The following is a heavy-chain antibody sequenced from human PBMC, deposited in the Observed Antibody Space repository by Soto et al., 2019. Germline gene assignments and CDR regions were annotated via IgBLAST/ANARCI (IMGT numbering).Heavy chain of an antibody. CDR1: GFTFSSYW. CDR3: ARAGGSSGWYYLDY. J-gene: IGHJ4*02. Sequence: PGGSLRLSCAASGFTFSSYWMSWVRHAPGEGLEWVANIKQDGSEKYYVDSVKGRFTISRDNAKNSLYLQMNSLRAEDTAVYYCARAGGSSGWYYLDYWGQGTLVTVSS. CDR2: IKQDGSEK. D-gene: IGHD6-19*01. V-gene: IGHV3-7*01.